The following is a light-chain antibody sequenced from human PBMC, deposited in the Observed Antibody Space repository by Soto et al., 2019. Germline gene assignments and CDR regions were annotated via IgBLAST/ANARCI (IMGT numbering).Light chain of an antibody. V-gene: IGKV3-20*01. CDR3: QQYVPSMYT. J-gene: IGKJ2*01. CDR2: GAS. Sequence: EIVLTQSPGTLSLSPGERATLSCRASQSVSSNYLAWYQQKPGQAPRLLIYGASSRATGIPGRFSGSGSGTDFTLTISRLEPEDFAVYYCQQYVPSMYTFGQGTKLE. CDR1: QSVSSNY.